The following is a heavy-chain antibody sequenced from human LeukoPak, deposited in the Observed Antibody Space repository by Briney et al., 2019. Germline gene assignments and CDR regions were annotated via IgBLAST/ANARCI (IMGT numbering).Heavy chain of an antibody. CDR2: ISYDGSNK. V-gene: IGHV3-30*18. D-gene: IGHD3-10*01. CDR3: AKPELGSGSYYWTFDY. J-gene: IGHJ4*02. Sequence: PGRSLRLSCAASGFTFSSYGMHWVRQAPGKGLEWVAVISYDGSNKYYADSVKGRFTISRDNSKNTLYLQMNSLRAEDTAVYYCAKPELGSGSYYWTFDYWGQGTLVTVSS. CDR1: GFTFSSYG.